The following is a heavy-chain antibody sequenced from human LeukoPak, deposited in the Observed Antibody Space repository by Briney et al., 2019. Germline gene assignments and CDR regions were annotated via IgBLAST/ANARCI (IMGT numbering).Heavy chain of an antibody. D-gene: IGHD3-9*01. V-gene: IGHV4-34*01. Sequence: SETLSLTCAVYGGSFSGYYWSWIRQPPGKGLEWIGEINHSGSTNYNPSLKSRVTISVDTSKNQFSLKLSSVTAADTAVYYCARGGRRGRYFDRWVLDYWGQGTLVTVSS. CDR3: ARGGRRGRYFDRWVLDY. CDR2: INHSGST. CDR1: GGSFSGYY. J-gene: IGHJ4*02.